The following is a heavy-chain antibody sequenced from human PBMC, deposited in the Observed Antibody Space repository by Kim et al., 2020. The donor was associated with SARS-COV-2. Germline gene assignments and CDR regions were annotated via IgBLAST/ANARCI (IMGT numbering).Heavy chain of an antibody. D-gene: IGHD6-13*01. Sequence: VEGRFTNSRDNSKSTLYMQMTSLRAEDTSVYYCAKGPGYSSSWYGIGYFDYWGQGTLVTVSS. CDR3: AKGPGYSSSWYGIGYFDY. J-gene: IGHJ4*02. V-gene: IGHV3-30*02.